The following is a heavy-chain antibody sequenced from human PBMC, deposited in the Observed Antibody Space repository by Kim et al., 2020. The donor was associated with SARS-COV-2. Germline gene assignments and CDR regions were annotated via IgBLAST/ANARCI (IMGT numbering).Heavy chain of an antibody. J-gene: IGHJ6*02. CDR1: GFTFSSYG. V-gene: IGHV3-33*01. CDR3: ARDKVNRILWFGESAPRNKAQYYYYGMDV. Sequence: GGSLRLSCAASGFTFSSYGMHWVRQAPGKGLEWVAVIWYDGSNKYYADSVKGRFTISRDNSKNTLYLQMNSLRAEDTAVYYCARDKVNRILWFGESAPRNKAQYYYYGMDVWGQGTTVTVSS. D-gene: IGHD3-10*01. CDR2: IWYDGSNK.